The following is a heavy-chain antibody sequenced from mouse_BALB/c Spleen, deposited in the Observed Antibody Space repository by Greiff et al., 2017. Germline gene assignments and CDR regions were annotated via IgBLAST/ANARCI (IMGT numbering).Heavy chain of an antibody. CDR1: GFNIKDTY. CDR2: IDPANDNT. D-gene: IGHD2-1*01. J-gene: IGHJ4*01. Sequence: EVQLQQSGAELVKPGASVKLSCTASGFNIKDTYMHWVKQRPEQGLEWIGRIDPANDNTKYDPKFQGKATITADTSSNTAYLQLSSLTSEDTAVYYCARDGNYGRAMDYWGQGTSVTVSS. V-gene: IGHV14-3*02. CDR3: ARDGNYGRAMDY.